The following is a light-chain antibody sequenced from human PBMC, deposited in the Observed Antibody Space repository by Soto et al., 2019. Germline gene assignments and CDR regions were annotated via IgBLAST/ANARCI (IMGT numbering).Light chain of an antibody. CDR1: SSDVGGYNF. CDR3: SSCTSSSTLV. CDR2: DVT. V-gene: IGLV2-14*01. J-gene: IGLJ2*01. Sequence: QSALTQPASVSGSPGQSITISCTGTSSDVGGYNFVSWYQQHPGKAPKLMIYDVTNRPSGVSNRFSGSNSGNTASLTISGLQAEDEADYYCSSCTSSSTLVFGGGTKLTVL.